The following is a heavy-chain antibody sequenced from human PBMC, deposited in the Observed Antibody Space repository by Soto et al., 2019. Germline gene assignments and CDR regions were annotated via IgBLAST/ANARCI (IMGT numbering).Heavy chain of an antibody. CDR3: RSSTSCYDESCVDV. CDR1: GYSVSSGNY. CDR2: LYHIGST. V-gene: IGHV4-38-2*01. Sequence: SETLSLTCAVSGYSVSSGNYWAWIRQPPGRGLEWIGSLYHIGSTHYNTSLKSRVTISVDTSKNHFSLELSSVTAADTAIYYCRSSTSCYDESCVDVWGQGTMVTVSS. D-gene: IGHD2-2*01. J-gene: IGHJ6*02.